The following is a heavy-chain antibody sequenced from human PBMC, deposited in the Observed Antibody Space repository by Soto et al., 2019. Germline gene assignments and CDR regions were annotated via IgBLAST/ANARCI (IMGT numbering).Heavy chain of an antibody. V-gene: IGHV3-23*01. CDR1: GFTFSSYA. CDR3: AKEGGYYDRSGYYYYYGMDV. J-gene: IGHJ6*02. Sequence: EVQLLESGGGLVQPGGSLRLSCAASGFTFSSYAMSWVRQAPGKGLEWVSAISGSGGSTYYAESGKGRFTISRDNSKNTLYLQRNSLRAEDTAVYYCAKEGGYYDRSGYYYYYGMDVWGQGTTVTVSS. D-gene: IGHD3-22*01. CDR2: ISGSGGST.